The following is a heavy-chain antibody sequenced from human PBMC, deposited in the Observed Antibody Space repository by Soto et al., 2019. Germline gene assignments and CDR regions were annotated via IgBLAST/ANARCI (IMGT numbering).Heavy chain of an antibody. CDR2: ISTSGHV. Sequence: TLSLTCSVSGGSLSKYYWSWIRQPAGKGLEWIGRISTSGHVVSKVSLRSRLTMSVDMSNNHFSLKLTSVTAADTAVYYCARDNNDFWSLYPLAFDYWGQGALVTVSS. D-gene: IGHD3-3*01. CDR1: GGSLSKYY. CDR3: ARDNNDFWSLYPLAFDY. J-gene: IGHJ4*02. V-gene: IGHV4-4*07.